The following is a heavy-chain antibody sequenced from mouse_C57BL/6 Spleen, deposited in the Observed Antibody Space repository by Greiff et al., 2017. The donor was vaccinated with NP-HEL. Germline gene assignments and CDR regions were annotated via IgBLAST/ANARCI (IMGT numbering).Heavy chain of an antibody. Sequence: VQLQQSGAELVRPGTSVKLSCKASGYTFTSYWMHWVKQRPGQGLEWIGVIDPSDSYTNYNQKFKGKATLTVDTSSSTAYMQLSSLTSEDSAVYYWARGGFYDYGGYFDVWGTGTTVTVSS. J-gene: IGHJ1*03. CDR3: ARGGFYDYGGYFDV. CDR1: GYTFTSYW. V-gene: IGHV1-59*01. CDR2: IDPSDSYT. D-gene: IGHD2-4*01.